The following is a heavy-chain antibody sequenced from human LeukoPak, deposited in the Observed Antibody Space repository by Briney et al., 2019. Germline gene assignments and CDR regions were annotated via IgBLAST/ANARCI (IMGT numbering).Heavy chain of an antibody. CDR3: AGIFGTAFDP. CDR2: INSEGRST. J-gene: IGHJ5*02. CDR1: GFTFSSYW. Sequence: PGGSLRLSCAASGFTFSSYWMHWVRHAPRKWLVLVSRINSEGRSTSYPDSVKGRFTISRVNAKNTLYLQMNSLRAEDTAVYYCAGIFGTAFDPWGQETLVTVSS. D-gene: IGHD3-3*01. V-gene: IGHV3-74*01.